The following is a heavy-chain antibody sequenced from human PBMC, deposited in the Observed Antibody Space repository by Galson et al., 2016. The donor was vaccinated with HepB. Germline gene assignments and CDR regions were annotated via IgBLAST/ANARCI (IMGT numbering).Heavy chain of an antibody. J-gene: IGHJ5*02. D-gene: IGHD4-11*01. CDR3: ARWTAYCPRPGCPRDHDYFDP. V-gene: IGHV3-53*01. CDR1: GSLVSSSF. Sequence: SLRLSCAASGSLVSSSFMSWGRRTPGPGLEWVTVMYPRGDTHYSDSVRGRFHISRDNSRNSMSLQMTNLRVGDTAVYFCARWTAYCPRPGCPRDHDYFDPWGQGILVTVSS. CDR2: MYPRGDT.